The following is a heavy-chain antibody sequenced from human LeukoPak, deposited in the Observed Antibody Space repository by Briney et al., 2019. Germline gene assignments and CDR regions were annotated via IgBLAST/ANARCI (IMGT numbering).Heavy chain of an antibody. Sequence: GGSLRLSCTASGFTFSGSAIHWVRQASGKGLEWVGRIRDKANSYATAYIASVKGRFTISRDDSKNTAYLQMSSLKTEDTAVYYCTRWDCTTTGCYPFDYWGQGTLVTVSS. CDR1: GFTFSGSA. J-gene: IGHJ4*02. CDR2: IRDKANSYAT. D-gene: IGHD2-2*01. CDR3: TRWDCTTTGCYPFDY. V-gene: IGHV3-73*01.